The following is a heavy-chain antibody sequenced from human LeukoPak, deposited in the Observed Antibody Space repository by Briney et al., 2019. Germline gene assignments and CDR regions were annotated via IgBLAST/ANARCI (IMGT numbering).Heavy chain of an antibody. CDR3: ARSLDSLLDY. CDR1: TGFINSNNYY. J-gene: IGHJ4*02. Sequence: SETLSLTCTVSTGFINSNNYYWGWIRQSPGKGLEWIGNIYYSGTTYYNPSLKSRVTISIDTSKDQFSLKVNSVTAADTAVYYCARSLDSLLDYWGQGTLVTVSS. D-gene: IGHD2-2*03. V-gene: IGHV4-39*07. CDR2: IYYSGTT.